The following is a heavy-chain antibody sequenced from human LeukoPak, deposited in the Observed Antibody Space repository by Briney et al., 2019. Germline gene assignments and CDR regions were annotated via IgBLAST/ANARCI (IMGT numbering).Heavy chain of an antibody. V-gene: IGHV3-30*02. CDR1: GFTFSSYG. CDR2: IRYDGSNK. J-gene: IGHJ6*03. Sequence: GGSLRLSCAASGFTFSSYGMHWVRQAPGKGLEWVAFIRYDGSNKYYADSVKGRFTISRDNSKNTLYLQMNSLRAEDTAVYYCASLPLYYGSGSYYNYYYYMDVWGKGTTVTVSS. CDR3: ASLPLYYGSGSYYNYYYYMDV. D-gene: IGHD3-10*01.